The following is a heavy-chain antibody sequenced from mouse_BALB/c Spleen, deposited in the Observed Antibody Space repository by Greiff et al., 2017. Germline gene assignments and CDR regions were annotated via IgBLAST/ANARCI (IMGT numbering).Heavy chain of an antibody. CDR3: ANLYGGGYFDV. V-gene: IGHV1S81*02. J-gene: IGHJ1*01. CDR1: GYTFTSYW. Sequence: VQLQQPGAELVKPGASVKLSCKASGYTFTSYWMHWVKQRPGQGLEWIGEINPSNGRTNYNEKFKSKATLTVDKSSSTAYMQLSSLTSEDSAVYYCANLYGGGYFDVWGAGTTVTVSS. D-gene: IGHD1-1*01. CDR2: INPSNGRT.